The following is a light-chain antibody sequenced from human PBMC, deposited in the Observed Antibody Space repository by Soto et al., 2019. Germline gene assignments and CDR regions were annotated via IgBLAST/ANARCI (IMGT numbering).Light chain of an antibody. V-gene: IGLV2-14*01. CDR3: SSYTSSSTPYV. J-gene: IGLJ1*01. Sequence: QSALTQPASVSGSPGQSITISCTGTSSDVGAYNYVSWYQQHPGKAPKLMIHDVSNRPSGVSNRFSGSKSGNTASLTISGLQAEDEADYYCSSYTSSSTPYVFGTGTKLTVL. CDR1: SSDVGAYNY. CDR2: DVS.